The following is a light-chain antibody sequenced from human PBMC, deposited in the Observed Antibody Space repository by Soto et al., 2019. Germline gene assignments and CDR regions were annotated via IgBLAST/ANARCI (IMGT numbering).Light chain of an antibody. J-gene: IGKJ1*01. Sequence: EIVLTQSPGTLSLSPGERATLSCRASQSVSSSYLAWYQQKPGQAPRLLIYDVSSRATGIPDRFSGSGSGTDFTLTVSRLEPEDFAVYYCPQYGSSPETFGQGTKVDMK. CDR2: DVS. V-gene: IGKV3-20*01. CDR1: QSVSSSY. CDR3: PQYGSSPET.